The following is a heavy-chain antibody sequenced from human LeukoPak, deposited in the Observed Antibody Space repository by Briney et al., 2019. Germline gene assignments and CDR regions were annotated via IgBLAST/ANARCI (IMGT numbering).Heavy chain of an antibody. CDR3: AKGFYGSENYYSLFDY. J-gene: IGHJ4*02. Sequence: PGGSLRLSCEASGFTFSSYAMSWVRQAPGKGLVWVSAITASGDSTYYADSVKGRFTISRDNSKNTLYLQMNSLRAEDTAVYYCAKGFYGSENYYSLFDYWGQGTLVTVSS. CDR1: GFTFSSYA. CDR2: ITASGDST. D-gene: IGHD3-10*01. V-gene: IGHV3-23*01.